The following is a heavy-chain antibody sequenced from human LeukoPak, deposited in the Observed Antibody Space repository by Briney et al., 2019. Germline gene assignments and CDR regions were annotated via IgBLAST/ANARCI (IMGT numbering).Heavy chain of an antibody. D-gene: IGHD4-17*01. CDR2: MYYSGST. J-gene: IGHJ4*02. V-gene: IGHV4-31*03. CDR3: ARGDYGDYFDY. Sequence: SEPLSLTCTVSGGSISSSGYYWSRIRQHPGKGLEWIGYMYYSGSTYYNPSLKSRVSISVDTSKNQFSLKLSSVTAADTAVYYCARGDYGDYFDYWSQGTLVPVSS. CDR1: GGSISSSGYY.